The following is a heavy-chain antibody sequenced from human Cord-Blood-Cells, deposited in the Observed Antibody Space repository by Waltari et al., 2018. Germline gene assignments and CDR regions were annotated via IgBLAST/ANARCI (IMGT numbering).Heavy chain of an antibody. J-gene: IGHJ6*02. V-gene: IGHV2-70*01. Sequence: QVTFRESGPALVKPTQTLPLPCTFSGFPLSTSGMCVSCIRHPPGKALEWLALIDWDDDKYYSPSLKTRLTISKDTSKNQVVLTMTNMDPVDTATYYCARIVRYSSSYYYYGMDVWGQGTTVTVSS. CDR1: GFPLSTSGMC. D-gene: IGHD6-6*01. CDR3: ARIVRYSSSYYYYGMDV. CDR2: IDWDDDK.